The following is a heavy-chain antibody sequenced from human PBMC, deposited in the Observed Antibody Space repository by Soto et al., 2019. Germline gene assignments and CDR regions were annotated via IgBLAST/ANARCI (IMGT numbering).Heavy chain of an antibody. V-gene: IGHV4-34*12. CDR3: ARPHYDSNTFYSFFDY. Sequence: SETLSLTGAVYDGSFSGYYWSWIRQPPGKGLEWIGEIFHGGSTDYSPSLKSRVTIPVDTSKKQFSLELRFVTAADTAVYYCARPHYDSNTFYSFFDYWGQGTLVTVSS. D-gene: IGHD3-22*01. CDR1: DGSFSGYY. CDR2: IFHGGST. J-gene: IGHJ4*02.